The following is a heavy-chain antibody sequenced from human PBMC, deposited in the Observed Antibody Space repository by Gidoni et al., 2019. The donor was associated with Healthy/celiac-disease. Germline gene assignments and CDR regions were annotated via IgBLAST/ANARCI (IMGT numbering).Heavy chain of an antibody. Sequence: VQLVESGGGVVQPGRSLRLSCAASGFPFSSYGMHWVRQAPGKGLEWVAVRWYDGSNKYYADSVKGRFTISRDNSKNTLYLQMNSLRAEDTAVYYCARLYSGSYYVTARPVWGQGTTVTVSS. V-gene: IGHV3-33*01. CDR1: GFPFSSYG. J-gene: IGHJ6*02. D-gene: IGHD1-26*01. CDR2: RWYDGSNK. CDR3: ARLYSGSYYVTARPV.